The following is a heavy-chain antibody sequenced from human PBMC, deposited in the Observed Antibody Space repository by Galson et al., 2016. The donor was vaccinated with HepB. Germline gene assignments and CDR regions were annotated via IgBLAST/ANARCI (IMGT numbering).Heavy chain of an antibody. J-gene: IGHJ3*02. CDR3: ARGGSPYCGGDCYLHAFDI. CDR2: VSPYNGNT. V-gene: IGHV1-18*04. D-gene: IGHD2-21*02. Sequence: SVKVSCKASGYTFTSYGITWVRQAPGQGLEWMGWVSPYNGNTYYAQKLQGRVTMTTDTSTSTAYMELRSLTSDDPAVYYCARGGSPYCGGDCYLHAFDIWGQGSMVTVSS. CDR1: GYTFTSYG.